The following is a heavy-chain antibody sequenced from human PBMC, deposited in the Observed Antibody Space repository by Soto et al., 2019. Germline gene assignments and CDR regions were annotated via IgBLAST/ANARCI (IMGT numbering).Heavy chain of an antibody. V-gene: IGHV3-30-3*01. CDR3: ARGDNVVLTLGYFDS. Sequence: VPLVESGGGLVEPGRSLRLSCAASGFTFNYYTLHWFRLAPGKGLEWMAGVSSDGSDKTYADSARGPFTISTDNSKNMLSLEINTLRPEDTGLYYCARGDNVVLTLGYFDSWGQGTLVTVSS. CDR2: VSSDGSDK. D-gene: IGHD2-21*02. CDR1: GFTFNYYT. J-gene: IGHJ4*02.